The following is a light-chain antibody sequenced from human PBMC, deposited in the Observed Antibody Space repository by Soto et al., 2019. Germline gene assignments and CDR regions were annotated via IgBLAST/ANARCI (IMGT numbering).Light chain of an antibody. V-gene: IGKV3D-20*02. CDR3: QHSSNWPT. J-gene: IGKJ4*01. CDR2: DAS. Sequence: EILLTQSPDTLSFSPGYTATLSFRASQSVRSERLAWYQQKRGQAPTLLIFDASSRASGTPERFSGSGSGTDFILTISSLETEDFAVYYCQHSSNWPTFGGGTKVDIK. CDR1: QSVRSER.